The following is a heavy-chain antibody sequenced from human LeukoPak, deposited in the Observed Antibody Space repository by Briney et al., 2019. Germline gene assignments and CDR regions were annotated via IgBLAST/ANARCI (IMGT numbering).Heavy chain of an antibody. CDR3: ARGRDDYDILTGYYPSYGMDV. V-gene: IGHV1-2*04. CDR2: INPNSGGT. Sequence: ASVTVSCKASGYTFTGYYMHWVRQAPGQGLEWMGWINPNSGGTNYAQKFQGWVTMTRDTSISTAYMELSRLRSDDTAVYYCARGRDDYDILTGYYPSYGMDVWGKGTTVTVSS. CDR1: GYTFTGYY. J-gene: IGHJ6*04. D-gene: IGHD3-9*01.